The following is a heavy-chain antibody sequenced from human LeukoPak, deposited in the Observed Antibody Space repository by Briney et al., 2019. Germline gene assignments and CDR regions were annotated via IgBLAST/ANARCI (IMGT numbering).Heavy chain of an antibody. V-gene: IGHV1-46*01. D-gene: IGHD6-13*01. CDR2: INPSGDFR. CDR1: GYTFGTHW. CDR3: ARDSSPTDY. J-gene: IGHJ4*02. Sequence: ASVKVSCKASGYTFGTHWMHWVRQAPGQGLEWMGIINPSGDFRSYAQKFRGRVTMTTDTSTSTAYMELRSLRSDDTAVYYCARDSSPTDYWGQGTLVTVSS.